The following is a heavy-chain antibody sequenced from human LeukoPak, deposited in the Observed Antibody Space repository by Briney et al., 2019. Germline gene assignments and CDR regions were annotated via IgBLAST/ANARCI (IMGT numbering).Heavy chain of an antibody. V-gene: IGHV1-24*01. CDR3: ATDFYRGRQFDY. CDR2: FDPEDVET. CDR1: GNTFTDLS. Sequence: ASVKVCCKVSGNTFTDLSMNWVRQAPGKGLEWMGGFDPEDVETIYAQRFQGRVTMTEDTSTATAYMELSSLRPDDTAVYYCATDFYRGRQFDYWGQGTLVTVSS. J-gene: IGHJ4*02. D-gene: IGHD2/OR15-2a*01.